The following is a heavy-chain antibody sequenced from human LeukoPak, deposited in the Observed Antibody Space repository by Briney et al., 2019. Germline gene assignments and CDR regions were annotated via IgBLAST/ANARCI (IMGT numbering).Heavy chain of an antibody. CDR1: GFTFSNSW. J-gene: IGHJ4*02. CDR2: IKPDGSAQ. V-gene: IGHV3-7*01. Sequence: GGSLRLSCAASGFTFSNSWMSWVRQAPGKGLEWVATIKPDGSAQYYVDSVKGRFTISRDNAKNSLFLQINSLRAEDTAVYYCARGVAKGCESMVRGVMCYFDYWGQGTLVTVSS. CDR3: ARGVAKGCESMVRGVMCYFDY. D-gene: IGHD3-10*01.